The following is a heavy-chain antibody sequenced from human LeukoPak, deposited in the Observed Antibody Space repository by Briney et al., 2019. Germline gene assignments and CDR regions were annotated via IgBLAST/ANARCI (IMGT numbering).Heavy chain of an antibody. J-gene: IGHJ6*02. V-gene: IGHV4-31*11. CDR1: GGSISSGGYS. D-gene: IGHD2-2*01. CDR3: AREPSVVVPAAIFHYGMDV. CDR2: IYYSGST. Sequence: PSQTLSLTCAVSGGSISSGGYSWSWLRQHPGQGLEWIGYIYYSGSTYYNPSLKSRVTISVDTSKNQFSLKLSSVTAADTAVYYCAREPSVVVPAAIFHYGMDVWGQGTTVTVSS.